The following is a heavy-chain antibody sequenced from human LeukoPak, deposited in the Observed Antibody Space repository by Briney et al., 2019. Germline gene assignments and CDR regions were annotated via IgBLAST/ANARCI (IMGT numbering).Heavy chain of an antibody. D-gene: IGHD6-19*01. V-gene: IGHV3-7*01. Sequence: GGSLRLSCVASGFPFSSYWMTWVRQAPGKGLEWVANIKQDGSKKSYVDSVKGRFTISRDNAKNTLYLQMNSLRDEDTAIYYCARAQAVAGTGGFDPWGQGTLVTVSS. CDR1: GFPFSSYW. CDR2: IKQDGSKK. J-gene: IGHJ5*02. CDR3: ARAQAVAGTGGFDP.